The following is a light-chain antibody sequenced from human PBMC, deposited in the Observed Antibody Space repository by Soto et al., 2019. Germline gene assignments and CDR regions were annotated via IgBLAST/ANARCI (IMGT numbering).Light chain of an antibody. Sequence: EIVLTQSPGTLSLSPGERATLSCRASQSVSSSYLAWYQQKPGQAPRLLIYGTSSRATAIPDRFSGSGSGTDLTLTIRTLEPEDFEVYYWHQYCSSSWTFGQGTKVEIK. CDR1: QSVSSSY. J-gene: IGKJ1*01. CDR2: GTS. CDR3: HQYCSSSWT. V-gene: IGKV3-20*01.